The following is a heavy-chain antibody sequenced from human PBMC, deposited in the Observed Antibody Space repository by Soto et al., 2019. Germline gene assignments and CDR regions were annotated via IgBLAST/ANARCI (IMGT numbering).Heavy chain of an antibody. J-gene: IGHJ3*02. D-gene: IGHD1-1*01. CDR1: GGSFSGYY. Sequence: QVQLQQWGAGLLKPSETLSLTCAVYGGSFSGYYWSWIRQPPGKGLEWIGEINHSGSTNYNPSLKRRVPISVDTSKNHFSLKLSSVTAADTAVYYCARVPPLDGDAFDIWGQGTMVTAFS. CDR2: INHSGST. CDR3: ARVPPLDGDAFDI. V-gene: IGHV4-34*01.